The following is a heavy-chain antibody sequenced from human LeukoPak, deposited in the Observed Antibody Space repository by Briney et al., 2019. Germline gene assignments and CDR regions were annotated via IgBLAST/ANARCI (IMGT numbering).Heavy chain of an antibody. CDR3: AGQCSGYDSGAEYFQH. D-gene: IGHD5-12*01. V-gene: IGHV4-61*01. CDR1: GGSVSSGSYY. J-gene: IGHJ1*01. CDR2: IYYSGST. Sequence: PSETLSLTCTVSGGSVSSGSYYWSWIRQPPGKGLEWIGYIYYSGSTNYNPSLKSRVTISVDTSKNQFSLKLSSVTAADTAVYYCAGQCSGYDSGAEYFQHWGQGTLVTVSS.